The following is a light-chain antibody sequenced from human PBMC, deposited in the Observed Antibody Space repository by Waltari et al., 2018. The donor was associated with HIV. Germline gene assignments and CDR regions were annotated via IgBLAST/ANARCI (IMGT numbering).Light chain of an antibody. J-gene: IGLJ3*02. Sequence: QSVLTQPPSASGAPGQKFTIPCSGSRSNIGSNYVYWYQQLPGAAPKLLIYRNNQRPAGVPDRFSGSKSGTSASLAVSGLRSEDEGHYYCATWDDSLSGRVFGGGTKLTVL. CDR3: ATWDDSLSGRV. V-gene: IGLV1-47*01. CDR2: RNN. CDR1: RSNIGSNY.